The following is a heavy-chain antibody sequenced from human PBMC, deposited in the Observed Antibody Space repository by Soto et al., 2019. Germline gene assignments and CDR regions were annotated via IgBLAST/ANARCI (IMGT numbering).Heavy chain of an antibody. V-gene: IGHV4-31*03. CDR3: ARDSLRPYYYGMDV. J-gene: IGHJ6*04. D-gene: IGHD2-15*01. Sequence: PSETLSLTCTVSGGSISSGGYYWSWIRQHPGKGLEWIGYIYYSGSTYYNPSLKSRVTISVDTSKNQFSLKLSSVTAADTAVYYCARDSLRPYYYGMDVWGKGTTVT. CDR1: GGSISSGGYY. CDR2: IYYSGST.